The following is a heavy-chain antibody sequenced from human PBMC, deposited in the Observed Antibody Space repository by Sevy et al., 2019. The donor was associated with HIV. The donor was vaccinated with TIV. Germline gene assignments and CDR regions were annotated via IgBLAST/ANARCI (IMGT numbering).Heavy chain of an antibody. V-gene: IGHV3-7*01. CDR1: GFTFSKYW. CDR3: ARETGSSHFDY. CDR2: INQDGSEK. D-gene: IGHD3-10*01. Sequence: GGSLRLSCAASGFTFSKYWMSWVRQAPGKGLEWVANINQDGSEKYYVDCVKGRFTISRDNGKNSLYLQMNSLRAEDTAVYYCARETGSSHFDYWGQGTLVTVSS. J-gene: IGHJ4*02.